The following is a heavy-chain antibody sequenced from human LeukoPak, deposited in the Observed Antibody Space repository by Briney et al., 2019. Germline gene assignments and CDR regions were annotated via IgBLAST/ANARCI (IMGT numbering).Heavy chain of an antibody. Sequence: GGSLRLSCVASGFTFSSYWMSWVRQAPGKGLEWVANINQDGSEKYYVDSVKGRLTISRDNAKNSLYLQMNSLRVEDTAVYYCARDGDCSSTSCYPDPWGQGTLVTVSS. CDR3: ARDGDCSSTSCYPDP. D-gene: IGHD2-2*01. V-gene: IGHV3-7*01. CDR2: INQDGSEK. J-gene: IGHJ5*02. CDR1: GFTFSSYW.